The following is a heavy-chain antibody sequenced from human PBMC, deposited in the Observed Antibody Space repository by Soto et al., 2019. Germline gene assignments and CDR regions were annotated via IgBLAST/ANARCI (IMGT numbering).Heavy chain of an antibody. D-gene: IGHD1-1*01. CDR2: IYYSGST. V-gene: IGHV4-39*01. CDR3: GRAGTSGTRFDN. CDR1: GGSISGSSYY. Sequence: SETLSLTCTVSGGSISGSSYYWGWIRQPPGKGLEWIGSIYYSGSTYYNPSLKSRVTISVDTSKNQFSLKLSSVTAADTAVYYRGRAGTSGTRFDNWGQGTMVTVSS. J-gene: IGHJ3*02.